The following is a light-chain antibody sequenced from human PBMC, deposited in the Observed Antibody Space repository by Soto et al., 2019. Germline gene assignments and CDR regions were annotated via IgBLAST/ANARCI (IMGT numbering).Light chain of an antibody. CDR2: GAS. Sequence: IVMTQSPATLSVSPGERATLSCRASQSVSSNLAWYQQKPGQAPRLLIYGASTRATGIPARFSGSGSGTEFTLTISSLQSEDYAVYYCHQYNNWPPITFGQRTRLEIK. V-gene: IGKV3-15*01. CDR3: HQYNNWPPIT. J-gene: IGKJ5*01. CDR1: QSVSSN.